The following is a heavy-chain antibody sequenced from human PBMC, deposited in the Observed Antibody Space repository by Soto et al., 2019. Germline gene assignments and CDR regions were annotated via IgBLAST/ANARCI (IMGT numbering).Heavy chain of an antibody. V-gene: IGHV4-4*07. D-gene: IGHD1-1*01. J-gene: IGHJ4*02. CDR1: GSSFSNFY. CDR3: ARGGIQLSYAFDY. Sequence: QVQLQESGPRLVKPSETLSLTCSVSGSSFSNFYWSWIRQPAGKGLEWIGRIYTNGATSYNPSLKSRVTMSVDTSQTQMSLSVRSVTAADTAVYFCARGGIQLSYAFDYWGPGILVTVSS. CDR2: IYTNGAT.